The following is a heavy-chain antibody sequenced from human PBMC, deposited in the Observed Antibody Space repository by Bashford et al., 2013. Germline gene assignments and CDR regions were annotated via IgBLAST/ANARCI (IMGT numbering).Heavy chain of an antibody. CDR2: INTNTGNP. J-gene: IGHJ6*03. CDR3: VKQLVQRASYYYYYYMDV. Sequence: ASVKVSCKASGYTFTSYAMNWVRQAPGQGLEWMGWINTNTGNPTYAQGFTGRFVFSLDTSVSTAYLQISSLKAEDTAVYYCVKQLVQRASYYYYYYMDVWGKGTTVTVSS. V-gene: IGHV7-4-1*02. CDR1: GYTFTSYA. D-gene: IGHD6-6*01.